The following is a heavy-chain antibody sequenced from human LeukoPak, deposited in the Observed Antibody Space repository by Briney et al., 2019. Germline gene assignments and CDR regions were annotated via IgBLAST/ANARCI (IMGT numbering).Heavy chain of an antibody. Sequence: GGSLRLSCAASGFTVSSNYMSWVRQAPGKGLEWVSVIYNGGSTYYADSVKGRFTISRDNSKNTLYLQMNSLRAEDTAVYYCARDSGNYYFDYWGQGTLVTVSS. CDR2: IYNGGST. V-gene: IGHV3-66*02. J-gene: IGHJ4*02. D-gene: IGHD4-23*01. CDR3: ARDSGNYYFDY. CDR1: GFTVSSNY.